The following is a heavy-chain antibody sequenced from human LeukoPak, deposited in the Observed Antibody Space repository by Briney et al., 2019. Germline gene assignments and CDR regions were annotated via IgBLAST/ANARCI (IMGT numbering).Heavy chain of an antibody. Sequence: PSQTLSLTRTVSGGSISSGSYYWSWIRQPAGKGLEWIGRIYTSGGTNYNPSFKSRVTISVDTSKNQFSLNLISMTAADTAVYYCARDAIAAARGGYYYYGMDVWGQGTTVTVSS. CDR2: IYTSGGT. V-gene: IGHV4-61*02. CDR1: GGSISSGSYY. CDR3: ARDAIAAARGGYYYYGMDV. J-gene: IGHJ6*02. D-gene: IGHD6-13*01.